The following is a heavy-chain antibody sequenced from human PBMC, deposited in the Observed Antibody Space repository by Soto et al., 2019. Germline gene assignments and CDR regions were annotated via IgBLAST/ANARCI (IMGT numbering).Heavy chain of an antibody. Sequence: NPSETLSLTCTVSGASISSYYWSWVRQPPGKGLEWIGYMDYSGTKNNPSLKSRVTLSMDTSKNQFSLKLSSVTAADTAVYYCARDQPGSPVFDRAFDIWGQGTMVTVSS. CDR1: GASISSYY. J-gene: IGHJ3*02. D-gene: IGHD1-26*01. CDR2: MDYSGT. CDR3: ARDQPGSPVFDRAFDI. V-gene: IGHV4-59*01.